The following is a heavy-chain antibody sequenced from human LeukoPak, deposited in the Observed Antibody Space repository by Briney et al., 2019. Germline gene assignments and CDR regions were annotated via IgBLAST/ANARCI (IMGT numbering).Heavy chain of an antibody. D-gene: IGHD3-22*01. V-gene: IGHV4-34*01. J-gene: IGHJ6*02. CDR2: INHSGST. CDR1: GGSFSGYY. Sequence: SETLSLTCAVYGGSFSGYYWSWLRQPPGKGLEWIGEINHSGSTNYNPSLKSRVTISVDTSKNQFSLKLSSVTAADTAVYYCARSVTYYYDSSGYYPHYYYYYGMDVWGQGTTVTVSS. CDR3: ARSVTYYYDSSGYYPHYYYYYGMDV.